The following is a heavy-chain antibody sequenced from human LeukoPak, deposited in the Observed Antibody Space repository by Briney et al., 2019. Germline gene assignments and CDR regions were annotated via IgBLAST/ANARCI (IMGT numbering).Heavy chain of an antibody. J-gene: IGHJ6*02. Sequence: TSQTLSLTCTVSGGAIVSGDYSWSWLRQAPGRGLEWIGCIYYSGTTHYNPSLKSRGTISLDTSKNQFSLKLTSVTAADTAVYYCARVSGRYYYGMDVWGQGTTATVSS. CDR2: IYYSGTT. V-gene: IGHV4-30-4*01. D-gene: IGHD6-25*01. CDR3: ARVSGRYYYGMDV. CDR1: GGAIVSGDYS.